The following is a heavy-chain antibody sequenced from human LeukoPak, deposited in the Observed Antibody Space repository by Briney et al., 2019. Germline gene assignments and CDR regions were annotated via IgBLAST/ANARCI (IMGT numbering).Heavy chain of an antibody. CDR3: ASRYSYGFIDY. V-gene: IGHV4-30-2*01. D-gene: IGHD5-18*01. CDR2: IYHSGST. CDR1: GGSISSGGYS. Sequence: PSQTLSLTCAVSGGSISSGGYSWSWLRQPPGKGLEWIGYIYHSGSTYYNPSLKSRVTISVDRSKNQFSLKLTSVTAADTAVYYCASRYSYGFIDYWGQGTLVTVSS. J-gene: IGHJ4*02.